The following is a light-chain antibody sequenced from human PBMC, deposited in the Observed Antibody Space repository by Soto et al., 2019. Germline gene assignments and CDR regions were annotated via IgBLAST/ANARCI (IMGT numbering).Light chain of an antibody. CDR1: QSVSSY. CDR3: QQYGSSGT. V-gene: IGKV3-11*01. Sequence: IVFTHLLSTLSLSRGERATLSCRASQSVSSYLAWYQQKPGQAPRLLIYDASNRATGIPARFSGGGSGTDFTLTISRLEPEDFAVYYCQQYGSSGTFGQGTKVDIK. J-gene: IGKJ1*01. CDR2: DAS.